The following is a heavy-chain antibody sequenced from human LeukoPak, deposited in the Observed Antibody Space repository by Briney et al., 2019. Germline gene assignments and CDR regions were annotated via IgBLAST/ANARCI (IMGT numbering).Heavy chain of an antibody. CDR2: ISSSSSYI. D-gene: IGHD4-17*01. J-gene: IGHJ4*02. V-gene: IGHV3-21*01. CDR3: ARDPRGDYVFDY. Sequence: PGGSLRLSCAASGFTFSSYSMNWVRQAPGKGLEWVSSISSSSSYIYYADSVKGRFTISRDNAKNSLYLQMNSLRAEDTAVYYCARDPRGDYVFDYWGQGTLVTVSS. CDR1: GFTFSSYS.